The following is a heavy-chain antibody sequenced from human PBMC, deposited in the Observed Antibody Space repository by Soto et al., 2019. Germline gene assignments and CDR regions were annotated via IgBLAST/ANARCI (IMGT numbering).Heavy chain of an antibody. CDR3: ARGSTKVRADY. J-gene: IGHJ4*02. V-gene: IGHV1-69*02. D-gene: IGHD2-21*01. CDR2: IIPILGIA. CDR1: GGTFSSYT. Sequence: QVQLVQSGAEVKKPGSSVKVSCKASGGTFSSYTISWVRQAPGQGLEWMGRIIPILGIANYAQKFQGRVTITADKSTSTAYMELSSLRSEDTAVHYCARGSTKVRADYWGQGTLVTVSS.